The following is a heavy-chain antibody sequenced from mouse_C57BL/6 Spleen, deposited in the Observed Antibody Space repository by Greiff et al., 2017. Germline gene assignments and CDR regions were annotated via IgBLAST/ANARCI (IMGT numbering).Heavy chain of an antibody. CDR1: GYTFTEYT. V-gene: IGHV1-62-2*01. D-gene: IGHD1-1*01. Sequence: VQLQQSGAELVKPGASVKLSCKASGYTFTEYTIHWVKQRSGQGLEWIGWFYPGSGSIKYNEKFKDKATLTADKSSSTVYMELSRLTSEDSAVYFCARHEDPHYYGSTAWCAYWGQGTLVTVSA. J-gene: IGHJ3*01. CDR2: FYPGSGSI. CDR3: ARHEDPHYYGSTAWCAY.